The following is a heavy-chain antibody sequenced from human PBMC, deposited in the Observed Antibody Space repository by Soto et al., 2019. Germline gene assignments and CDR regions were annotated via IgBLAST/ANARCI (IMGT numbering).Heavy chain of an antibody. Sequence: SVKVSCKASGGTFSSYAISWVRQAPGQGLEWMGGIITIFGTANYAQKFQGRVTITADESTSTAYMELSSLRSEDTAVYYCARVDCSSTSCYGYYYYGMDVWGQGTTVTVSS. CDR3: ARVDCSSTSCYGYYYYGMDV. D-gene: IGHD2-2*01. CDR1: GGTFSSYA. V-gene: IGHV1-69*13. CDR2: IITIFGTA. J-gene: IGHJ6*02.